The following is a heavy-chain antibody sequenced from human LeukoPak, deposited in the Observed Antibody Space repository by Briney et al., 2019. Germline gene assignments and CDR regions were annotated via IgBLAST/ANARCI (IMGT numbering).Heavy chain of an antibody. D-gene: IGHD2-2*01. Sequence: SETLSLTCAVSGGSISSGGYSWSWIRQPPGKGLEWIGYIYHSGSTYYNPSLKSRVTISVDRPKNQFSLKLSSVTAADTAVYYCARAQPKYCSSTSCYHPNWFDPWGQGTLVTVSS. CDR1: GGSISSGGYS. V-gene: IGHV4-30-2*01. CDR2: IYHSGST. CDR3: ARAQPKYCSSTSCYHPNWFDP. J-gene: IGHJ5*02.